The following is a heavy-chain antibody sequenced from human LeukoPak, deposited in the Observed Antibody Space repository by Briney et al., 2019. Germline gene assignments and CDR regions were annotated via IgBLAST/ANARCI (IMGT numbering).Heavy chain of an antibody. CDR2: IYYSGST. CDR3: ASAFSRSGSFGWFDP. CDR1: GGSISSSSYY. J-gene: IGHJ5*02. Sequence: PSETLSLTCTVSGGSISSSSYYWGWIRQPPGKGLEWIGSIYYSGSTYYNPSLKSRVTISDDTSTNQFSLKLSSVTAADTAVYYCASAFSRSGSFGWFDPWGQGTLVTVSS. D-gene: IGHD3-10*01. V-gene: IGHV4-39*07.